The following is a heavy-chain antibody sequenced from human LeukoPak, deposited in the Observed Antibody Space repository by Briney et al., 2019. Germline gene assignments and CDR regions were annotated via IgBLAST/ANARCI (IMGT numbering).Heavy chain of an antibody. J-gene: IGHJ4*02. CDR2: ISRSGSTI. CDR3: ASRYCSGGSCYQ. CDR1: GFTFSDYY. Sequence: PGGSLRLSCAASGFTFSDYYMSWIRQAPGKGLEWVSYISRSGSTIYYADSVKGRFTISRDNAKNSLYLQMNSLRAEDTAVYYCASRYCSGGSCYQWGQGTLVTVSS. D-gene: IGHD2-15*01. V-gene: IGHV3-11*01.